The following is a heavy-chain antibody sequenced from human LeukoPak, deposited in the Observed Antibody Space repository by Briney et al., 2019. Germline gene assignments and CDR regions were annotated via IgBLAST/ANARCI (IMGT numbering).Heavy chain of an antibody. J-gene: IGHJ4*02. CDR2: IRDSGSST. Sequence: GGSLRLSCAASGFTFSSYAMSWVRRAPGKGLEWVSAIRDSGSSTFYADSVKGRFTISRDNSKDTLFLRMNSLRPEDTAVYYCARADNWIFDFWGQGTLVTVSS. CDR1: GFTFSSYA. CDR3: ARADNWIFDF. D-gene: IGHD1-20*01. V-gene: IGHV3-23*01.